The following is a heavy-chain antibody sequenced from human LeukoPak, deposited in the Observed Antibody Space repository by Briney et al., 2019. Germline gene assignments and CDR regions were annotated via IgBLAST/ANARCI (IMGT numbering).Heavy chain of an antibody. CDR2: VFSDGRT. J-gene: IGHJ4*02. CDR3: ARGDFDY. CDR1: GIAVNTNY. Sequence: GGSLRLSCAASGIAVNTNYMSWVRQAPGKGLEWVSNVFSDGRTFYADSVKGRFTISRDSSKNSIFLQMNSLRAEDTAVYYCARGDFDYWGQGTLVTVSS. V-gene: IGHV3-53*01.